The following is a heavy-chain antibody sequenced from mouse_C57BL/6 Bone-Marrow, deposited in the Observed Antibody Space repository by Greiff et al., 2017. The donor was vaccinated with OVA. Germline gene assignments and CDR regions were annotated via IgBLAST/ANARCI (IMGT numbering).Heavy chain of an antibody. J-gene: IGHJ4*01. V-gene: IGHV1-64*01. CDR3: ARWLLWAMDY. Sequence: QVQLKQPGAELVKPGASVKLSCKASGYTFTSYWMHWVKQRPGQGLEWIGMIHPNSGSTNYNEKFKSKATLTVDKSSSTAYMQLSSLTSEDSAVYYCARWLLWAMDYWGQGTSVTVSS. CDR2: IHPNSGST. CDR1: GYTFTSYW. D-gene: IGHD1-1*02.